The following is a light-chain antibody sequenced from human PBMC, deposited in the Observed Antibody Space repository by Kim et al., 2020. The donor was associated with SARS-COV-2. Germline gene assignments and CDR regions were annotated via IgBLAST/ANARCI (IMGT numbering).Light chain of an antibody. CDR3: ATWDDSLRGGV. Sequence: GQTVSISCSGSNSNSGNNYVYWYQQAPGSAPRLLVFRNSERPSGVPDRFSGSKSGTSASLAISGLRSDDEADYYCATWDDSLRGGVFGGGTQLTVL. J-gene: IGLJ3*02. CDR1: NSNSGNNY. CDR2: RNS. V-gene: IGLV1-47*01.